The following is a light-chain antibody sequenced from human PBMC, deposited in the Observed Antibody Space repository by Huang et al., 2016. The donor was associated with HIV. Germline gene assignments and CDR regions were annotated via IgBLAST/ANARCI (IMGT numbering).Light chain of an antibody. V-gene: IGKV4-1*01. CDR1: QSVYSSSTSKDY. J-gene: IGKJ1*01. CDR3: QQYYSSPQT. Sequence: DIIMTQSPDSLAVSLGERATLNCRSSQSVYSSSTSKDYMAWFQQKPGQPPRLLLIWASTREDGVPDRVSGSGSGTHFTLTIANLEAEDAAIYYCQQYYSSPQTFGQGTRVEVK. CDR2: WAS.